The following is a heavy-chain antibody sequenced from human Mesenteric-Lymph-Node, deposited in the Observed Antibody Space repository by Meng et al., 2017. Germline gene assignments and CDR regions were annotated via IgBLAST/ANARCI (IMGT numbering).Heavy chain of an antibody. CDR1: GFTFSRHG. D-gene: IGHD1-14*01. CDR3: ARDPGSWFDP. CDR2: IWNDGSNK. J-gene: IGHJ5*02. Sequence: GGSLRLSCAASGFTFSRHGMHWVRQAPGKGLEWVAVIWNDGSNKYYADSVKGRFTISKDNSKDTLYLQMNSLRAEDTAVYYCARDPGSWFDPWGQGTLVTVSS. V-gene: IGHV3-33*01.